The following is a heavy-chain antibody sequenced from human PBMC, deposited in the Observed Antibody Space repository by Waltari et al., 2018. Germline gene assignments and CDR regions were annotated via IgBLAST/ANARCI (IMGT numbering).Heavy chain of an antibody. V-gene: IGHV3-21*01. CDR1: GFVFRTYA. D-gene: IGHD7-27*01. Sequence: EVQLVESGGGLVKPGGSLGLSCVGSGFVFRTYAMTWVRQAPGKGLEWVASISSTSAYMFYADSVKGRFTISRDDAKNSLSLQMNTLRGEDTAVYYCARLGPWAFDVWGQGTVVTVSS. CDR3: ARLGPWAFDV. CDR2: ISSTSAYM. J-gene: IGHJ3*01.